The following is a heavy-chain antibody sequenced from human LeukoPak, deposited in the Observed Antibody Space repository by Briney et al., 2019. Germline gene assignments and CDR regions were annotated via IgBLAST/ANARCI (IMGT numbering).Heavy chain of an antibody. CDR1: GFTFSSYA. CDR3: AKAQGDGYNWGLTEEHFDY. CDR2: ISGSGGST. Sequence: PGGSLRLSCAASGFTFSSYAMSCVREAPGKGLECVSAISGSGGSTYYADSVKGRFTISRDNSKNTLYLQRNSLRAEDTAVYYSAKAQGDGYNWGLTEEHFDYWGQGTLVTVSS. D-gene: IGHD5-24*01. J-gene: IGHJ4*02. V-gene: IGHV3-23*01.